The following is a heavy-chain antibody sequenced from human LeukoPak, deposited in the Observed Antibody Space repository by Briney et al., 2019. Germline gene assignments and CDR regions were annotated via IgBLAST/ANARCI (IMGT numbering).Heavy chain of an antibody. Sequence: GGSLRLSCAASGFIFSSDDMHWVRQAPGKGLEWVAGIQSNGRNKYYVDSVKGRFAISRDNSKSTLYLQMNSLRAEDTAVYYCAKGSSRLGYCSGGSCPFDCWGQGTLVTVSS. CDR1: GFIFSSDD. CDR3: AKGSSRLGYCSGGSCPFDC. D-gene: IGHD2-15*01. CDR2: IQSNGRNK. V-gene: IGHV3-30*02. J-gene: IGHJ4*02.